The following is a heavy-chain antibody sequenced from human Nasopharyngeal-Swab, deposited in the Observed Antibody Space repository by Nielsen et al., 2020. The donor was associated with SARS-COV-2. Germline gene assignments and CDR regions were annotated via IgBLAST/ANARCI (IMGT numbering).Heavy chain of an antibody. Sequence: SVKVSCKASGYTFTSYDINWVRQAPGQGLEWMGGIIPILGIANYAQKFQGRVTITADKSTSTAYMELSSLRSEDTAVYYCARDRVATPRDYGMDVWGQGTTVTVSS. CDR2: IIPILGIA. J-gene: IGHJ6*02. CDR1: GYTFTSYD. CDR3: ARDRVATPRDYGMDV. V-gene: IGHV1-69*10. D-gene: IGHD5-12*01.